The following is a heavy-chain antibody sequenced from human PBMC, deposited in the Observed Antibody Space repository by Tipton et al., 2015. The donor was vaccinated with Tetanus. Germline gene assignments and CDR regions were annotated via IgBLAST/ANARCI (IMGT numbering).Heavy chain of an antibody. Sequence: LRLSCTVSGDSISSGGYYWSWIRQHPGKGLEWIGYILYTGSTYHNPSLKSRLSMSVDTSKNQFSLHLTSVTAADTAVYYCARGSRFWFDYWGQGTLVTVSS. V-gene: IGHV4-31*02. J-gene: IGHJ4*02. CDR3: ARGSRFWFDY. CDR2: ILYTGST. CDR1: GDSISSGGYY.